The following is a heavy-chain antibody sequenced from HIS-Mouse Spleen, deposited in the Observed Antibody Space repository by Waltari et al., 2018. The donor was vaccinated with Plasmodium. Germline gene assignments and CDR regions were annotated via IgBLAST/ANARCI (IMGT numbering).Heavy chain of an antibody. V-gene: IGHV4-34*01. CDR1: GGSFLGYY. Sequence: QVQLQQWGAGLLKPSETLSLTCAVHGGSFLGYYWTGLRQPPGKGLEWIGEINHSGSNNYNPSLKSRVTISVDTSKNQFSLKLSSVTAADTAVYYCARAPIRDAFDIWGQGTMVTVSS. CDR3: ARAPIRDAFDI. D-gene: IGHD3-9*01. CDR2: INHSGSN. J-gene: IGHJ3*02.